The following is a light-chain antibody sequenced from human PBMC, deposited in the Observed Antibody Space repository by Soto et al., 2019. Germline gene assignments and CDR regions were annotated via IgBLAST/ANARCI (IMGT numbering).Light chain of an antibody. CDR3: QQYGSSRPWT. CDR1: QSVSSSY. CDR2: GAS. Sequence: EIVLTQSPGTLSLSPGESATLSCRASQSVSSSYLAWYQQKPGQAPRLLIYGASSRATGIPDRFSGSGSGTDFTLTISRLEPEDFAVYYCQQYGSSRPWTFGQGTKVDIK. J-gene: IGKJ1*01. V-gene: IGKV3-20*01.